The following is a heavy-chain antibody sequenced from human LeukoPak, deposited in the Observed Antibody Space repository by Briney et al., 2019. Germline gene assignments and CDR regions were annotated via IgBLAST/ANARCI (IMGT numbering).Heavy chain of an antibody. J-gene: IGHJ4*02. CDR3: TRATGGLSDY. D-gene: IGHD1-1*01. Sequence: GSVKVSCKTSGYIFTNYDINWVRQAPGQGLEWMGCISPYNGDTKYAQKFQDRVTMSTDTSTSTTYMELRSLRSDDTAVYYCTRATGGLSDYWGQGTLVTVSS. V-gene: IGHV1-18*04. CDR2: ISPYNGDT. CDR1: GYIFTNYD.